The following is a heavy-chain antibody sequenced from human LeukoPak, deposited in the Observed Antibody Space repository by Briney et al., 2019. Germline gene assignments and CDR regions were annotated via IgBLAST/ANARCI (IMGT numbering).Heavy chain of an antibody. CDR3: ARDLWFGAGRVFDI. D-gene: IGHD3-10*01. CDR2: FYTSGST. CDR1: GGSISSGSYY. Sequence: SETLSLTCTVSGGSISSGSYYWSWIRQPAGKGLEWIGRFYTSGSTNYNPSLKSRVTISVDTSKNQFSLKLSSVTAADTAVYYCARDLWFGAGRVFDIWGQGTMVTVSS. J-gene: IGHJ3*02. V-gene: IGHV4-61*02.